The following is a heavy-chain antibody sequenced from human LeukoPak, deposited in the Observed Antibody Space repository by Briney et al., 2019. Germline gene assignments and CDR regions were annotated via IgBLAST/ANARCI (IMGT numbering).Heavy chain of an antibody. D-gene: IGHD2-2*01. J-gene: IGHJ6*02. V-gene: IGHV1-46*01. CDR2: INPSGGST. CDR1: GYTFTSYY. Sequence: ASVKVSCKASGYTFTSYYMHWVRQAPGQGLEWMGIINPSGGSTSYAQKFQGRVTMTRDTSTSTVYMELSSLRSEDTAVYYCARDWRYCSSTSCYVPYYYGMDVWGQGTTVTVSS. CDR3: ARDWRYCSSTSCYVPYYYGMDV.